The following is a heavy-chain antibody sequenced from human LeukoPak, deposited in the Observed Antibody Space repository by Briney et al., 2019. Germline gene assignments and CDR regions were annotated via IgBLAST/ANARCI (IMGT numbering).Heavy chain of an antibody. J-gene: IGHJ4*02. Sequence: GGSLRLSCAASGFTFSSYGMHWVRQAPGKGLEWAAVIWYDGSNKYYADSVKGRFTISRDNSKNTLYLQMNSLRAEDTAVYYCAKDSCGGDCYSGYWGQGTLVTVSS. CDR1: GFTFSSYG. CDR2: IWYDGSNK. V-gene: IGHV3-33*06. D-gene: IGHD2-21*02. CDR3: AKDSCGGDCYSGY.